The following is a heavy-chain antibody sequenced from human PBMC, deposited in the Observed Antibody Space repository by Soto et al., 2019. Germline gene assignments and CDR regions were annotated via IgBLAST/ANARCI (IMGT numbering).Heavy chain of an antibody. CDR2: ISYDGSNK. D-gene: IGHD6-19*01. J-gene: IGHJ6*02. V-gene: IGHV3-30-3*01. Sequence: PGGSLRLSCASSGFTFISYAMHWVRQAPGKGLEWVAVISYDGSNKYYADSVKGRFTISRDNSKNTLYLQMNSLRAEDTAVYYCARDFIAVAGTWDYYYGMDVWGQGTTVTVSS. CDR3: ARDFIAVAGTWDYYYGMDV. CDR1: GFTFISYA.